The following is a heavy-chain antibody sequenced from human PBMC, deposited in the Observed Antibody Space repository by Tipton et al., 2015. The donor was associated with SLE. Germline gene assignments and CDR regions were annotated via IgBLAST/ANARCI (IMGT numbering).Heavy chain of an antibody. CDR1: GGSISSSGSF. V-gene: IGHV4-39*01. Sequence: TLSLTCTVSGGSISSSGSFWGWIRQPPGKGLEYIGSFYYSGSTYYNPSLKSRVTISVDTSKSQFSLKLISMTAADTAVYYCARLDDPLDYWGRGTLVTVSS. J-gene: IGHJ4*02. CDR2: FYYSGST. CDR3: ARLDDPLDY.